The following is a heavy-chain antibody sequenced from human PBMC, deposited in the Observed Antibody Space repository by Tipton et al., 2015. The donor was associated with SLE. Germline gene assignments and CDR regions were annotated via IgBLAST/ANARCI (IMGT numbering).Heavy chain of an antibody. J-gene: IGHJ4*02. D-gene: IGHD4-23*01. Sequence: GPLRLSCAASGFTFSSFGMHWVRQAPGKGLEWVAIIWYDGSNKYYADSVKGRFTISRDNSKNTLYLQMNSLRAEDTAVYYCAKDRAYGGNSELDYWGQGTLVTNSS. CDR1: GFTFSSFG. CDR3: AKDRAYGGNSELDY. CDR2: IWYDGSNK. V-gene: IGHV3-30*02.